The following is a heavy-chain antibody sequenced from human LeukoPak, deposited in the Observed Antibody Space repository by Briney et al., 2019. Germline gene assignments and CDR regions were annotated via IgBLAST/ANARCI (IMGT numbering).Heavy chain of an antibody. Sequence: PSETLSLTCTVSGGSISSGGYYWSWTRQHPGKGLEWIGYIYYSGSTYYNPSLKSRVTISVDTSKNQFSLKLSSVTAADTAVYYCARIGRRGYDILTGYYPVDAFDIWGQGTMVTVSS. J-gene: IGHJ3*02. D-gene: IGHD3-9*01. CDR3: ARIGRRGYDILTGYYPVDAFDI. CDR2: IYYSGST. V-gene: IGHV4-31*03. CDR1: GGSISSGGYY.